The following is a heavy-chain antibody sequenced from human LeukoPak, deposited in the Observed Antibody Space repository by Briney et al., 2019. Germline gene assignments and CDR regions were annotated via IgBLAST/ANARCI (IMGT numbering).Heavy chain of an antibody. Sequence: ASVKVSCKVSGYTLTELSMHWVRQAPGKGLEWMGGFDPEDGETIYAQKFQGRVTMTEDTSTDTAYMELSSLRSEDTALYYCAKDTAFDGYNSWVDYWGQGTLVTVSS. D-gene: IGHD5-24*01. CDR3: AKDTAFDGYNSWVDY. J-gene: IGHJ4*02. V-gene: IGHV1-24*01. CDR1: GYTLTELS. CDR2: FDPEDGET.